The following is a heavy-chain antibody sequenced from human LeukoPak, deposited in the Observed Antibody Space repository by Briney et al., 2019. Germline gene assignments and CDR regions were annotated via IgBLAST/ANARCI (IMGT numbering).Heavy chain of an antibody. V-gene: IGHV3-49*04. CDR1: GFTLGGYV. CDR2: IRGKAYGGTT. Sequence: GSLKLSCKASGFTLGGYVMSLVRQAPGEGVEWVSFIRGKAYGGTTEYAASVKGRFTISRDDSKSIAYLQMNSLKTEDTAVYYCARAGGSYYVLSYWGQGTLVTVSS. J-gene: IGHJ4*02. CDR3: ARAGGSYYVLSY. D-gene: IGHD1-26*01.